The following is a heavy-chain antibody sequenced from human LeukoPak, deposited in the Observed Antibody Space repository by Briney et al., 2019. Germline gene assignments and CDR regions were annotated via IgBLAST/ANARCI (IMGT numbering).Heavy chain of an antibody. CDR1: GGSISSSSYY. D-gene: IGHD6-13*01. Sequence: PSETLSLTCTVSGGSISSSSYYWGWVRQPPGKGLEWIGSIYYSGSTYYNPSLKSRVTISVDTSKNQFSLKLTSVTAADTAVYYCAREVGGRGSSWSSDAFDIWGQGTMATVSS. CDR2: IYYSGST. J-gene: IGHJ3*02. CDR3: AREVGGRGSSWSSDAFDI. V-gene: IGHV4-39*07.